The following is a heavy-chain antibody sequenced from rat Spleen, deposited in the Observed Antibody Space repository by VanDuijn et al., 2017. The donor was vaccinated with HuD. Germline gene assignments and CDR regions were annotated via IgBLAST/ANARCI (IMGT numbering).Heavy chain of an antibody. CDR2: ISSDGGRN. CDR1: GFTFSNYG. Sequence: EVQLVESGGGLVQPGRSLKLSCAASGFTFSNYGMAWVRQAPTKGLEWVTTISSDGGRNFYRDSVKGRFTISRDNAKNTQYLQMDSLRSEDTATYYCARHQDVYYGSNWFAYWGQGTLVTVSS. J-gene: IGHJ3*01. V-gene: IGHV5S13*01. D-gene: IGHD1-6*01. CDR3: ARHQDVYYGSNWFAY.